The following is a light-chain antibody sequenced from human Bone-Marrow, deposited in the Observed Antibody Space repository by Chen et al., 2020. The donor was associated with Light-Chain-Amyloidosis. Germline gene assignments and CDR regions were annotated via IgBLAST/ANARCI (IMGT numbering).Light chain of an antibody. Sequence: SYVLTQPSSLSVATGQTATIACGGNNIGSTSVHWYQQTPGQAHLLVVYDDSDRPSGITERLSGSNAGNTATLTISRVEAGDEAEYYCQVWDRSSDRPVFGGGTKLTVL. CDR1: NIGSTS. CDR3: QVWDRSSDRPV. J-gene: IGLJ3*02. CDR2: DDS. V-gene: IGLV3-21*02.